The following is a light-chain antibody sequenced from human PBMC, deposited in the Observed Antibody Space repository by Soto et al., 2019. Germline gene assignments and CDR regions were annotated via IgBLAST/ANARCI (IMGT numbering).Light chain of an antibody. CDR1: KLGDKY. CDR2: QDS. Sequence: SYELPQPPSVSVSPGQTASITCSGDKLGDKYACWYQQKPGQSPVLVIYQDSKRPSGIPERFSGSNSGNTATLTISGTQAMDEADYYCQAWDSSTGVFGGGTKVTVL. J-gene: IGLJ2*01. CDR3: QAWDSSTGV. V-gene: IGLV3-1*01.